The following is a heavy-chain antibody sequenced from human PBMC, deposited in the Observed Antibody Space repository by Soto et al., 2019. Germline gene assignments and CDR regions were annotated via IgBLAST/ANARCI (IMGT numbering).Heavy chain of an antibody. J-gene: IGHJ6*04. CDR3: ATGRGVRGVIITTYYYYGLDV. Sequence: QVQLQQWGAGLLKPSETLSLTCAVYGGSFSGYYWSWIRQPPGKGMEWIGEINHSGSTNYNPSLKTRVTISVDTSKNQFSLKLSSVSAADTDVYYCATGRGVRGVIITTYYYYGLDVWGKGTTVTVSS. V-gene: IGHV4-34*01. CDR2: INHSGST. D-gene: IGHD3-10*01. CDR1: GGSFSGYY.